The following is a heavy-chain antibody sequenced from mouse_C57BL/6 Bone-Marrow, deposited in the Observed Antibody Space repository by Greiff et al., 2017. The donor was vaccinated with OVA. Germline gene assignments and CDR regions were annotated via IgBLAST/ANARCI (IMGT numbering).Heavy chain of an antibody. J-gene: IGHJ3*01. V-gene: IGHV5-6*01. CDR1: GFTFSSYG. CDR2: ISSVGSYT. Sequence: EVKLVESGGDLVKPGGSLKLSCAASGFTFSSYGMSWVRQTPDKRLEWVATISSVGSYTYYPDSVKGRFTISRDNAKNTLYLQMSSLKSEDTAMYYCASPGWFAYWGQGTLVTVSA. CDR3: ASPGWFAY.